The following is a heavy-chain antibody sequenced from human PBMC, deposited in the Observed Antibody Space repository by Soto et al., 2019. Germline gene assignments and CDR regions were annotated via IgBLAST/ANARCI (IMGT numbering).Heavy chain of an antibody. CDR3: ARAHRIAAGDGHSNDAFDI. CDR1: GDSVSSNSAA. J-gene: IGHJ3*02. V-gene: IGHV6-1*01. CDR2: TYYRSKWYN. D-gene: IGHD6-13*01. Sequence: QSQTLSLTCAISGDSVSSNSAAWNWIRQSPSRGLEWLGRTYYRSKWYNDYAVSVKSRITINPDTSKNQFSLQLNSVTPEDTAVYYCARAHRIAAGDGHSNDAFDIWGQGTMVTVSS.